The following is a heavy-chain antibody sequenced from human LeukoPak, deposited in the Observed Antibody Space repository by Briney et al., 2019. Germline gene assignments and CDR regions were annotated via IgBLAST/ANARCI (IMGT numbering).Heavy chain of an antibody. V-gene: IGHV4-39*01. CDR1: GGSISSSSYY. CDR2: IYYSGST. Sequence: SETLSLTCTVSGGSISSSSYYWGWIRQPPGKGLEWIGSIYYSGSTYYNPSLKGRVTISVDTSENQFSLKLSSVTAADTAVYYCARQRPFIVVVVAANWFDPWGQGTLVTVSS. J-gene: IGHJ5*02. CDR3: ARQRPFIVVVVAANWFDP. D-gene: IGHD2-15*01.